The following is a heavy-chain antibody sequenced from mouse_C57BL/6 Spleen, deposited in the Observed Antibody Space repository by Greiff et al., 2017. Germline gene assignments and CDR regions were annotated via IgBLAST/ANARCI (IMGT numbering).Heavy chain of an antibody. CDR3: ARGGDGYGGDAMDY. D-gene: IGHD2-2*01. CDR1: GYSFTGYY. Sequence: VQLQQSGPELVKPGASVTISCKASGYSFTGYYMNWVKQSPEKSLEWIGEINPSTGGTTYNQKFKAKATLTVDKSSSTAYMQLKSLTSEDSAVYYCARGGDGYGGDAMDYWGQGTSVTVSS. J-gene: IGHJ4*01. V-gene: IGHV1-42*01. CDR2: INPSTGGT.